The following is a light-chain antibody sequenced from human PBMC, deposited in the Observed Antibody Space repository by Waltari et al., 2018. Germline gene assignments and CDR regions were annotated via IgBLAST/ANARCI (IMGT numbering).Light chain of an antibody. J-gene: IGLJ3*02. CDR1: SHITVGDSI. V-gene: IGLV5-37*01. CDR2: SKSDSEN. Sequence: QPAFTQPPSSSASTGDSASPTCTLPSHITVGDSIIYCYQPEPGSPPRFLLYSKSDSENAQGAGVPSRCSGSKDASANAWLLLISGLQSEDEADYYCMFWPNNVWVFGGGTKLTVL. CDR3: MFWPNNVWV.